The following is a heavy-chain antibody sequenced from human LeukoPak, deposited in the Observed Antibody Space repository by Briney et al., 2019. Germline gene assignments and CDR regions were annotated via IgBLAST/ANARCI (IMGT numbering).Heavy chain of an antibody. CDR2: ISAYNGNT. V-gene: IGHV1-18*01. J-gene: IGHJ4*02. CDR1: GYTFTTYG. D-gene: IGHD6-19*01. CDR3: ARDEPSGGWYNH. Sequence: GASVKVSCKASGYTFTTYGISWVRQAPGQGLEWMGWISAYNGNTNYAQKFQGRLTMTTDTSTTTAYMELRSLRSDDTAVYYCARDEPSGGWYNHWGQGTLVTVSS.